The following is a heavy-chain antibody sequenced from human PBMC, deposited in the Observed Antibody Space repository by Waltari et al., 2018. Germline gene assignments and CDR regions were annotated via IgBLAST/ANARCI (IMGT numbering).Heavy chain of an antibody. Sequence: EVEVVEFGGGFIQPGGSLRLGCAVSGFLVSENDVIWVRQAPGKGREWVSIVYAPGDAHYANDVKGRFTSSRDISTNTVFLHMSGLRDEDMAVYYCALNTVTVPFPYWGRGTLVTVSS. CDR3: ALNTVTVPFPY. CDR1: GFLVSEND. D-gene: IGHD4-17*01. CDR2: VYAPGDA. V-gene: IGHV3-53*01. J-gene: IGHJ4*02.